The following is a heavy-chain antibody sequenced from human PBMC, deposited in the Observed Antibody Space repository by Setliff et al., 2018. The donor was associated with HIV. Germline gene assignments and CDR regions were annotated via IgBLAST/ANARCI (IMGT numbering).Heavy chain of an antibody. D-gene: IGHD4-17*01. CDR3: ARDPPGYGDSKDY. V-gene: IGHV4-34*01. CDR2: INHSGST. Sequence: PSETLSLTCAVYGGSFSGYYWSWIRQPPGKGLEWIGEINHSGSTNYNPSLKSRVTISVDTSKNQFSLKLSSVTAADTAVYYCARDPPGYGDSKDYWGQGKLVTVSS. CDR1: GGSFSGYY. J-gene: IGHJ4*02.